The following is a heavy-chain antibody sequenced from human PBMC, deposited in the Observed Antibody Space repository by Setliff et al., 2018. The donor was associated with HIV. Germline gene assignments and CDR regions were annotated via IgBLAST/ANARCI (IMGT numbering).Heavy chain of an antibody. J-gene: IGHJ5*02. CDR2: IYTTGNT. Sequence: SETLSLTCTVSGGSISTYYWSWIRQPAGKGLEWIGRIYTTGNTNYNPSLKSRVTMSLDTSKNQCSLKLNSVAAADTAIYFCSRDHGGGRGWFDPWGQGTLVT. CDR1: GGSISTYY. D-gene: IGHD2-15*01. CDR3: SRDHGGGRGWFDP. V-gene: IGHV4-4*07.